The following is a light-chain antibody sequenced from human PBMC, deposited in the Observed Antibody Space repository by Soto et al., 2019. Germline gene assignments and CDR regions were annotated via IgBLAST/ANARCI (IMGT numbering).Light chain of an antibody. J-gene: IGKJ1*01. CDR1: QTISSW. CDR3: QHYNSYSEA. V-gene: IGKV1-5*03. Sequence: DIPMTQSPSTLSDSLGDGVIITCRASQTISSWLAWYQQKPGKAPKLLIYKASTLKSGVPSRFSGSGSGTEFTLTISSLQPDDFATYYCQHYNSYSEAFGQGPKVDIK. CDR2: KAS.